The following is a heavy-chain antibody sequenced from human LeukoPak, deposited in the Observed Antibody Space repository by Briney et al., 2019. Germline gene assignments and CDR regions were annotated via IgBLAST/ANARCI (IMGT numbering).Heavy chain of an antibody. J-gene: IGHJ5*02. CDR1: GCTFSSYA. CDR3: ARAPYYYDTKGGFDT. D-gene: IGHD3-22*01. Sequence: ASVKVSCKASGCTFSSYAISWVRQAPGQGLEWMGLINPNSGGTNYAQKFQGRVTMTRDTSISTAYMELSRLRSDDTAVYYCARAPYYYDTKGGFDTWGPGTLVTVSS. V-gene: IGHV1-2*02. CDR2: INPNSGGT.